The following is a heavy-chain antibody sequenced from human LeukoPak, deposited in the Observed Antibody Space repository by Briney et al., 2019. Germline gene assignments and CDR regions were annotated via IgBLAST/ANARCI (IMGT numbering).Heavy chain of an antibody. CDR1: GFTFSSYS. CDR3: ARGFSSSWSNYFDY. J-gene: IGHJ4*02. V-gene: IGHV3-48*01. CDR2: ISSSSSTI. D-gene: IGHD6-13*01. Sequence: GGSLRLSCAACGFTFSSYSMNWVRQAPGKGLEWVSYISSSSSTIYYADSVKGRFTISRDNAKNSLYLQMNSLRAEDTAVYYCARGFSSSWSNYFDYWGQGTLVTVSS.